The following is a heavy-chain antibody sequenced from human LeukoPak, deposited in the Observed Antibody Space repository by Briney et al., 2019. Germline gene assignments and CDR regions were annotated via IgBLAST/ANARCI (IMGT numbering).Heavy chain of an antibody. D-gene: IGHD3-10*01. CDR3: AKMGKTENHYGSGRFSYYYYMDV. CDR2: ISGSGGYT. V-gene: IGHV3-23*01. J-gene: IGHJ6*03. Sequence: GGSLRLSCAVSGFTFSSYGMIWVRQAPGKGLEWVSGISGSGGYTYYADSVKGRFTISRDNAKNSLYLQMNSLRAEDTAVYYCAKMGKTENHYGSGRFSYYYYMDVWGKGTTVTISS. CDR1: GFTFSSYG.